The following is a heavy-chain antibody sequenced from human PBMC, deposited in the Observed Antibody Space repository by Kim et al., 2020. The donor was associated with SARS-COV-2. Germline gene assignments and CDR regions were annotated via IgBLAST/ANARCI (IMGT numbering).Heavy chain of an antibody. J-gene: IGHJ4*02. V-gene: IGHV4-4*07. D-gene: IGHD3-10*01. CDR2: GKT. CDR3: VRGGGLYDS. Sequence: GKTNYNPSRQGRVTGSVDTSKNQVSLKLSSVAAADTGVYYCVRGGGLYDSWGQGTLVTVSS.